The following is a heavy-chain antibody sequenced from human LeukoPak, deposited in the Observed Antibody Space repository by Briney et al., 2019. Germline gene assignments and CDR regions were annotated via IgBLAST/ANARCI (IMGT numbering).Heavy chain of an antibody. D-gene: IGHD2-2*01. CDR1: GFTFDDYA. Sequence: GGSLRLSCAASGFTFDDYAMHWVRQAPGKGLEWVSLISGDGGSTYYADSVKGRFTISRDNSKNSLHLQMNSLRTEDTALYYCARGGITSSTQFDYWGQGTLVTVSS. V-gene: IGHV3-43*02. J-gene: IGHJ4*02. CDR3: ARGGITSSTQFDY. CDR2: ISGDGGST.